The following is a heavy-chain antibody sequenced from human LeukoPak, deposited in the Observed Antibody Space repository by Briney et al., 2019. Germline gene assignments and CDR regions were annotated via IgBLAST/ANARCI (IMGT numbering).Heavy chain of an antibody. D-gene: IGHD2-21*02. CDR1: GLTFSSYN. CDR2: ISTSSSYI. J-gene: IGHJ2*01. Sequence: PGGSLRLSCAASGLTFSSYNMNWVRQAPGKGLEWVSSISTSSSYIYYADSVKGRFTISRDNAKNTLYLHMNSLRAEDTAVYYCARGPAIRVVTAYYYYFDLWGRGTLVTVSS. V-gene: IGHV3-21*01. CDR3: ARGPAIRVVTAYYYYFDL.